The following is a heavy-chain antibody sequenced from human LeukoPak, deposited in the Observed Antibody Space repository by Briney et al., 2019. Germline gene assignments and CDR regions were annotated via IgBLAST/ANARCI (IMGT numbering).Heavy chain of an antibody. V-gene: IGHV4-38-2*02. CDR3: ARRHSSGWFYY. CDR1: GYSISNGYY. Sequence: SETLSLTCTVSGYSISNGYYWDWIRQPPGRGLEWIGNIYRSGSTSYDPSLKSRVTISVDTSKNQFSLKVNSVTAADTAVYYCARRHSSGWFYYWGQGTLVTVSS. CDR2: IYRSGST. J-gene: IGHJ4*02. D-gene: IGHD6-19*01.